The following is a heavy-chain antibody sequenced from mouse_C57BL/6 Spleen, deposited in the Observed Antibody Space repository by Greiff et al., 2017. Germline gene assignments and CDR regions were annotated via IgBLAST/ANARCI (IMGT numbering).Heavy chain of an antibody. CDR3: ARTLTPVVATGAMDY. CDR2: IYPGGGYT. D-gene: IGHD1-1*01. J-gene: IGHJ4*01. CDR1: GYTFTNYW. Sequence: QVQLKESGAELVRPGTSVQMSCKASGYTFTNYWIGWAKQRPGHGLEWIGDIYPGGGYTNYNEKFKGKATLTADKSSSTAYMQFSSLTSEDSAIYYCARTLTPVVATGAMDYWGQGTSVTVSS. V-gene: IGHV1-63*01.